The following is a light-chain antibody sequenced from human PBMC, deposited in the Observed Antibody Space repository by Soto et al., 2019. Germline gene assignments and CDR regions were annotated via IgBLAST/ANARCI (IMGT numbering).Light chain of an antibody. Sequence: ELVMTQSRATQSMSQGERPTLSCRASQSVSSNLAWYQQKPGQAPRLLIYDASTRDTGIPARFSGSGSGTEFTLTISSLQSEDFAVYYCQQYNNWSWTFGQGTKVDIK. J-gene: IGKJ1*01. CDR1: QSVSSN. V-gene: IGKV3-15*01. CDR3: QQYNNWSWT. CDR2: DAS.